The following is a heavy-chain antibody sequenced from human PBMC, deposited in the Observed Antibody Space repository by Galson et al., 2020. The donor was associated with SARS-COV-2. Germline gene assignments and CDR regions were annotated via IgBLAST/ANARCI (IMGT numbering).Heavy chain of an antibody. J-gene: IGHJ4*02. CDR2: VNPISGGT. D-gene: IGHD3-10*01. Sequence: ASVQVSCTASGYRFTDFYIHWVRQAPGHGLEWMGWVNPISGGTNYAQKFQSRVTMTRDTSITTAYMDLSRLTSDDTAVYYCGRVPLFYYGSGSYSDYWGQGTLVTVSS. V-gene: IGHV1-2*02. CDR1: GYRFTDFY. CDR3: GRVPLFYYGSGSYSDY.